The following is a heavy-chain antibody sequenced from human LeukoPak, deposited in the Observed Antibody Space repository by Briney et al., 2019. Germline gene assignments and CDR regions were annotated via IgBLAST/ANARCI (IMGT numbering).Heavy chain of an antibody. CDR3: ARGKLQGAAGRPWFDP. CDR2: IYTSGNT. J-gene: IGHJ5*02. CDR1: GGSISSYY. Sequence: SETLSLTCTVSGGSISSYYWSWIRQPAGKGLEWIGRIYTSGNTDYNPSLKSRVTMSVDTSKNQFSLNLTSVTAADTAVYYCARGKLQGAAGRPWFDPWGQGTLITVSS. V-gene: IGHV4-4*07. D-gene: IGHD6-13*01.